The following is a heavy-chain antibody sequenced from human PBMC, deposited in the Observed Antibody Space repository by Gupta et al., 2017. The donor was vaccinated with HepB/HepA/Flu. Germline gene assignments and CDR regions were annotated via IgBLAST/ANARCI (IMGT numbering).Heavy chain of an antibody. CDR2: ISGTGNTT. D-gene: IGHD1-20*01. V-gene: IGHV3-23*01. J-gene: IGHJ6*03. CDR1: GFTFSNYA. Sequence: EVQLLESGGGLVQPGGSLRLSCAASGFTFSNYAMNWVRQAPGKGLEWVSGISGTGNTTVYAASVRGRFTISRDNSRDTLYVQMNSLRAEDTAVYYCAKGYMRGHNWKYYYY. CDR3: AKGYMRGHNWKYYYY.